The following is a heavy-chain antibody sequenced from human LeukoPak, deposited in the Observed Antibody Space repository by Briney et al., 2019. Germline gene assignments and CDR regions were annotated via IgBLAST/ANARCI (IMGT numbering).Heavy chain of an antibody. D-gene: IGHD5-18*01. Sequence: GGSLRLSCAASGFTFSSYEFNWVRQAPGKGLEWVSSISSNGGSIYYPDSVKGRFTISRDNAKTSLYLHMNSLRAEDTAVYYCARHLSGVTGYTYGRGIDYWGQGTLVTVSS. CDR1: GFTFSSYE. V-gene: IGHV3-48*03. CDR3: ARHLSGVTGYTYGRGIDY. J-gene: IGHJ4*02. CDR2: ISSNGGSI.